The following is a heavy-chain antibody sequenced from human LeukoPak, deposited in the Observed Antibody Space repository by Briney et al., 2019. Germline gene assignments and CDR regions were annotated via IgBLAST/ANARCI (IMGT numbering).Heavy chain of an antibody. J-gene: IGHJ2*01. D-gene: IGHD2-15*01. CDR2: IYPGDSDT. CDR1: GYTSAGYW. Sequence: GESPKISCKGSGYTSAGYWFGWVRQMPGKGLEWMGIIYPGDSDTRYSPSFQGQVIISADKSINTAYLEWGSLKASDTAMYCASSLVAAPNWYFDLWGRGTLVTVSS. V-gene: IGHV5-51*01. CDR3: SSLVAAPNWYFDL.